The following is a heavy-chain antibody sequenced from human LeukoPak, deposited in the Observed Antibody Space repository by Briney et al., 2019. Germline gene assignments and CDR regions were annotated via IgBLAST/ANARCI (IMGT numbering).Heavy chain of an antibody. CDR1: GFTFSSYS. Sequence: GGSLRLSCAASGFTFSSYSMNWVRQAPGKGLEWVSSISSSSSHIYYADSVKGRFTISRDNAKNSLYLQMNSLRAEDTAVYYCAREVSSGYSVDAFDIWGQGTMVTVSS. J-gene: IGHJ3*02. D-gene: IGHD3-22*01. V-gene: IGHV3-21*01. CDR2: ISSSSSHI. CDR3: AREVSSGYSVDAFDI.